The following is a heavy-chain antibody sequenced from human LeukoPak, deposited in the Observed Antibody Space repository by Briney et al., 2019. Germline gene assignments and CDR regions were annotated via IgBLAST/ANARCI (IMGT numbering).Heavy chain of an antibody. CDR3: ARLFKREITFGGVD. J-gene: IGHJ4*02. V-gene: IGHV3-48*03. CDR1: GFTFSSYE. D-gene: IGHD3-16*01. CDR2: ISSSGSTI. Sequence: PGGSLRLSCAASGFTFSSYEMNWVRQAPGKGLEWVSYISSSGSTIYYADSVKGRFTISRDNDKNSLYLQMNSLRAEDTAVYYCARLFKREITFGGVDWGQGTLVTVSS.